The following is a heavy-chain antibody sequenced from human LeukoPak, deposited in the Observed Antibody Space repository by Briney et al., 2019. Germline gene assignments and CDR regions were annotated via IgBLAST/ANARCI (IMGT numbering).Heavy chain of an antibody. D-gene: IGHD3-22*01. J-gene: IGHJ4*02. CDR2: INSDGSST. Sequence: PGGSLRLSCAASGFTFSSHWMHWVRQGPGKGLVWVSRINSDGSSTGYEDSVKGRFTISRDNAKNTLDLQMNNLRAEDTAVYYCARRNYDSSVSLPGGFDYWGQGTLVTVSS. CDR3: ARRNYDSSVSLPGGFDY. V-gene: IGHV3-74*01. CDR1: GFTFSSHW.